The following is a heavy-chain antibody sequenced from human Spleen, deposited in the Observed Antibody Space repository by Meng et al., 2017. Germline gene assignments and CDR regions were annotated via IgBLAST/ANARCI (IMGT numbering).Heavy chain of an antibody. V-gene: IGHV1-18*01. J-gene: IGHJ5*02. CDR1: DYTLTSSG. D-gene: IGHD4-23*01. CDR3: ATRGNPSLHR. CDR2: INIYNGIT. Sequence: QAVPSGAESTKPRASTMVTCQVCDYTLTSSGFSWVRHAPGQGLQWMRWINIYNGITNYGRTFQSRVTLTTDTSTSSGYMELRSLTSDDTAVYYCATRGNPSLHRWGQGTLVTVSS.